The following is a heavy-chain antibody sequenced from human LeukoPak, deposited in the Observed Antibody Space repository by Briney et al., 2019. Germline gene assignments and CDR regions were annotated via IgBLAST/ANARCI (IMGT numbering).Heavy chain of an antibody. CDR3: ARVKTIFGVVTDAFDI. Sequence: ASVKVSCKASGYTFTGYYMYWVRQAPGQGLECMGWINPNSGGTNYAQKFQGRVTMTGDTSISTAYMELYSLRSDDTAVYYCARVKTIFGVVTDAFDIWGQGTMVTVSS. D-gene: IGHD3-3*01. J-gene: IGHJ3*02. CDR2: INPNSGGT. CDR1: GYTFTGYY. V-gene: IGHV1-2*02.